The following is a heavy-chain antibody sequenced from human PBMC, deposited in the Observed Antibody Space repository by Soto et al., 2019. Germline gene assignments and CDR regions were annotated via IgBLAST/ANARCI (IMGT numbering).Heavy chain of an antibody. J-gene: IGHJ4*02. CDR2: IFHSGST. CDR3: XXXXXXXXXXXXDX. Sequence: QVQLQESGPGLVKPSGTLSLTCVVSGGSISSNNWWSWVRQPPGKGLEWIGEIFHSGSTNYNPSLKSRVTISVDKSKNQFSLKLXXVTXXXTXXXYXXXXXXXXXXXXXDXWGQGTLVTVSS. V-gene: IGHV4-4*02. CDR1: GGSISSNNW.